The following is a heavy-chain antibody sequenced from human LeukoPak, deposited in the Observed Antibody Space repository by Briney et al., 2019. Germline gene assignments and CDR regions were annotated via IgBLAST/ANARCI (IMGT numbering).Heavy chain of an antibody. CDR1: GFTFTNIA. Sequence: YPGGSLRLPCAASGFTFTNIAMSWVRQAPGKGLEWVSVIYTDGSTYYADSVRGRFTISRDNSENTLYLQMNSLRAEDTALYYCAGAYGYNYFHYWGQGTLVTVSS. CDR3: AGAYGYNYFHY. J-gene: IGHJ4*02. CDR2: IYTDGST. D-gene: IGHD5-12*01. V-gene: IGHV3-53*01.